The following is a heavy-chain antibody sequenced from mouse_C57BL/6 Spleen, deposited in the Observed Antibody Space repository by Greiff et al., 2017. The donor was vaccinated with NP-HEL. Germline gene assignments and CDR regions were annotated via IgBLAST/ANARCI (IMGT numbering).Heavy chain of an antibody. D-gene: IGHD2-4*01. CDR1: GYTFTDYE. CDR2: IDPETGGT. CDR3: THYDYGGEAMDY. V-gene: IGHV1-15*01. Sequence: VQLQQSGAELVRPGASVTLSCKASGYTFTDYEMHWVKQTPVHGLEWIGAIDPETGGTAYNQKFKGKAILTADKSSSTAYMELRSLTSEDSAVYYCTHYDYGGEAMDYWGQGTSVTVSS. J-gene: IGHJ4*01.